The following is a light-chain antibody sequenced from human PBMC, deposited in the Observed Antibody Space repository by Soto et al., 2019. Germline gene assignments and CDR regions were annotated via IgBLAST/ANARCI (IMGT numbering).Light chain of an antibody. CDR1: QNVTTS. CDR2: DAS. J-gene: IGKJ1*01. CDR3: QHYNSYSEE. V-gene: IGKV1-5*01. Sequence: GDRVTITCRASQNVTTSMAWYQQKPGRAPKLLIYDASTLESGVPSRFSGSGSETEFTLTISSLQPDDFATYYCQHYNSYSEEFGQGTKVDIK.